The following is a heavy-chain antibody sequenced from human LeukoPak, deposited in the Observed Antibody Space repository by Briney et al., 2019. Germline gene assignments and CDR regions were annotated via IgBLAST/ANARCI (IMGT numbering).Heavy chain of an antibody. CDR3: ARGRGELLSSYFDY. Sequence: GSLRLSCAASGFTFSSYEMNWVRQAPGKGLEWIGRIYTSGSTNYNPSLKSRVTISVDTSKNQFSLKLSSVTAADTAVYYCARGRGELLSSYFDYWGQGTLVTVSS. D-gene: IGHD1-26*01. CDR2: IYTSGST. J-gene: IGHJ4*02. CDR1: GFTFSSYE. V-gene: IGHV4-59*10.